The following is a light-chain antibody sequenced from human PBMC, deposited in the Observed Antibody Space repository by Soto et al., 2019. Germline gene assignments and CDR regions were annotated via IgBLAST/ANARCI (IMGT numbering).Light chain of an antibody. V-gene: IGKV3-20*01. CDR2: GAS. CDR1: QSVSSSC. Sequence: EIVLTQSPGTLSLSPGERATLSCRASQSVSSSCLAWYQQNPGQAPRLLIYGASSRATGVPDRFSGSGSGTDFTLTISRLEPEDFAVYACQQYDYSLPTFGGGTKVEI. J-gene: IGKJ4*01. CDR3: QQYDYSLPT.